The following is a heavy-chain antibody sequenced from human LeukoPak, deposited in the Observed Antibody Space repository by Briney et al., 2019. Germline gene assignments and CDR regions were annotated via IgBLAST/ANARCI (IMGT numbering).Heavy chain of an antibody. CDR1: GFTFSSYS. Sequence: GGSLRLSCAASGFTFSSYSMNWVRQAPGKGLEWVSSISSSSSYIYYADSVKGRFTISRDNAKNLLYLQMSSLRAEDTAVYYCARGIVVVPAAIPHPFDIWGQGTMVTVSS. D-gene: IGHD2-2*02. J-gene: IGHJ3*02. CDR3: ARGIVVVPAAIPHPFDI. CDR2: ISSSSSYI. V-gene: IGHV3-21*06.